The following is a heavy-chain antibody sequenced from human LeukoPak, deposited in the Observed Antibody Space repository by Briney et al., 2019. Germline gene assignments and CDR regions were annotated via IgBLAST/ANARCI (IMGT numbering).Heavy chain of an antibody. Sequence: GESLKISCKGSGYSFTSYWIGWVRQMPGKGLEWMGIIYPGDFETRYSPSLQGQVTISADKSINTAYLQWSSLKASDTAMYYCARRVVNNRNWYFDLWGRGTLVTVSS. V-gene: IGHV5-51*01. CDR3: ARRVVNNRNWYFDL. J-gene: IGHJ2*01. D-gene: IGHD4-23*01. CDR2: IYPGDFET. CDR1: GYSFTSYW.